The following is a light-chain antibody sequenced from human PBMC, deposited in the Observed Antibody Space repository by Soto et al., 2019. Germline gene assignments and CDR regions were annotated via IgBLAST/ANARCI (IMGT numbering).Light chain of an antibody. J-gene: IGLJ2*01. CDR3: SSYTSSNTLEV. CDR1: SSDVGDYNY. V-gene: IGLV2-14*03. Sequence: QSALTQPACVSGSPGQSITISCTGISSDVGDYNYVSWYQQHPGKAPKLMIFDVRNRPSGVSNRFSGSKSGNTASLTISGLQAEDEADYYCSSYTSSNTLEVFGGGTKLTVL. CDR2: DVR.